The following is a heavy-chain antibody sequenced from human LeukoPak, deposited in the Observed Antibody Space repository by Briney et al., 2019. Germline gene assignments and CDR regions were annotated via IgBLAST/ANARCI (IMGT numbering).Heavy chain of an antibody. J-gene: IGHJ3*02. CDR3: AKDQCGRDCHDVFDI. Sequence: PGGSLRLSCAASGFIFSSYAMNWVRQAPGKGLEWVSTISGSGGSTYYADSVKGRFTLSRDNSKNTLYLQMNSLRVEDTAVYYCAKDQCGRDCHDVFDIWGQGTTVTVSS. D-gene: IGHD2-21*02. CDR1: GFIFSSYA. V-gene: IGHV3-23*01. CDR2: ISGSGGST.